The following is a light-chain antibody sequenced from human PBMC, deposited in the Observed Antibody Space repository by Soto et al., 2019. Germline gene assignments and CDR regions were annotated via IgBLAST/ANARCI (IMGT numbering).Light chain of an antibody. J-gene: IGKJ1*01. Sequence: DIQMTQSPSTLSASVGDSVTITCGASQNIRNWLAWYQQKPGKAPNPLIYDVSKLRRGVPSRFSGGGSGTEFILTISSLQPEDFATYFCQQYNSYSPWTFGQGTKVDI. CDR2: DVS. V-gene: IGKV1-5*01. CDR3: QQYNSYSPWT. CDR1: QNIRNW.